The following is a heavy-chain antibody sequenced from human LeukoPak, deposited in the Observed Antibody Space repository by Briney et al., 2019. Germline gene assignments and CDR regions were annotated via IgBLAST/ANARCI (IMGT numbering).Heavy chain of an antibody. CDR3: ARESPQVVTLDY. J-gene: IGHJ4*02. CDR2: IYSDGSST. Sequence: GGSLRLSCAASGFTFNKYWMQWVRQAPGKGLVWVSRIYSDGSSTDYADSVKGRFTISRDNAKNTLYLQMNSLRAEDTAVYYCARESPQVVTLDYWGQGALVTVSA. CDR1: GFTFNKYW. D-gene: IGHD2-15*01. V-gene: IGHV3-74*01.